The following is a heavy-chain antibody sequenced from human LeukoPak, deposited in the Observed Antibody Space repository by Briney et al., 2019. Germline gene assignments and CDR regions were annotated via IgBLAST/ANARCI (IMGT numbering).Heavy chain of an antibody. CDR3: ASGGSSGWYTGPGYFDY. CDR2: ISYDGSNK. Sequence: PGGSLRLSCAASGFTFSSYAMHWVRQAPGKGLEWVAVISYDGSNKYYADSVKGRFTISRDNSKNTLYLQMNSLRAEDTAVYYCASGGSSGWYTGPGYFDYWGQGTLVTVSS. D-gene: IGHD6-19*01. V-gene: IGHV3-30-3*01. J-gene: IGHJ4*02. CDR1: GFTFSSYA.